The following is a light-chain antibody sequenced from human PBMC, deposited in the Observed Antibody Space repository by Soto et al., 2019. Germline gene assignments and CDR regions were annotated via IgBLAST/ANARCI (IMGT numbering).Light chain of an antibody. Sequence: QSVLTQPASVSGSPGQSITISCTGTNGDVGAYDYVSWYQQHPGKAPKLMISQVNNRPSGVSNRFSGSKFGNTASLTVSGLQAEDEADYYCCSYEGSNTWVFGGGTKVTVL. CDR2: QVN. CDR1: NGDVGAYDY. CDR3: CSYEGSNTWV. J-gene: IGLJ3*02. V-gene: IGLV2-14*01.